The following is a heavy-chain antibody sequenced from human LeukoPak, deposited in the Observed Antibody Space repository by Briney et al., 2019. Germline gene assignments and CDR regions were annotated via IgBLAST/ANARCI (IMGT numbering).Heavy chain of an antibody. CDR3: ARDGPITMIEKNAFDI. CDR2: IKSKTDGGAT. CDR1: DFTFRNAW. V-gene: IGHV3-15*01. J-gene: IGHJ3*02. D-gene: IGHD3-22*01. Sequence: GGSLRLSCAASDFTFRNAWMCWVRQAPGKGLEWVGRIKSKTDGGATDYAAPVKGRFTISRDDSKTTLYLQMNSLRAEDTAVYYCARDGPITMIEKNAFDIWGQGTMVTVSS.